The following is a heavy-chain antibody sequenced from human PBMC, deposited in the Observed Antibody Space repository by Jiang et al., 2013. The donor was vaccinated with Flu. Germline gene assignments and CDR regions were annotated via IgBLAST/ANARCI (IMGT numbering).Heavy chain of an antibody. Sequence: VQLVESGGGVVQPGRSLRLSCAASGFNFSTYAMHWVRQAPGKGLEWVAAISHDESNEYYIDSVKGRFTISRDTSKSTLYLQMYTLRAEDTAVYYCANAVWSGSRGNGMNVWGQGTTVTVSS. D-gene: IGHD3-3*01. CDR1: GFNFSTYA. J-gene: IGHJ6*02. V-gene: IGHV3-30*18. CDR2: ISHDESNE. CDR3: ANAVWSGSRGNGMNV.